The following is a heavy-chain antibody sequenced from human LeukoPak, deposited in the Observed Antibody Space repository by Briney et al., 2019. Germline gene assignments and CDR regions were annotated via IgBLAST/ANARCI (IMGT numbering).Heavy chain of an antibody. CDR3: VTVYSLGDY. J-gene: IGHJ4*02. CDR1: GYTFTDYL. V-gene: IGHV1-2*02. D-gene: IGHD4-11*01. Sequence: ASVKVSCKASGYTFTDYLMHWVRQAPGQGLEWMGWINPNSGGTNYAQKFQGRVSMTRDTSTSTAYMELSRLRSDDTAVHYCVTVYSLGDYWGQGTLVTVSS. CDR2: INPNSGGT.